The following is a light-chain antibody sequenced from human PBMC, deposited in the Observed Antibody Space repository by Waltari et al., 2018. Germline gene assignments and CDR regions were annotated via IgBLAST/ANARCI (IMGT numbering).Light chain of an antibody. Sequence: DIVMTQSPDSLAVSLGERATINCKSSQSVLYSSNNKNYLAWYQQKPGQPPQLLIYWPSTRESGVPDRFSGSGSGTDFTLTISSLQAEDVAVYYCQQYYSTPPTFGQGTKVEI. CDR3: QQYYSTPPT. CDR1: QSVLYSSNNKNY. CDR2: WPS. V-gene: IGKV4-1*01. J-gene: IGKJ1*01.